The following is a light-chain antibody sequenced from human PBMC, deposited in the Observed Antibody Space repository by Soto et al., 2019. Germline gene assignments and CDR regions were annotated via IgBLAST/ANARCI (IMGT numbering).Light chain of an antibody. Sequence: EIVLTQSPGTLSLSPGERATLSCRASQSVSSRYLAWYQQKPGQAPRLLIYGASSRANGIPDRFSGSGSGTDFTLTISRLEPEDCAVYYCQKYANSTPPVGQRTRVQI. CDR2: GAS. J-gene: IGKJ1*01. CDR1: QSVSSRY. V-gene: IGKV3-20*01. CDR3: QKYANSTPP.